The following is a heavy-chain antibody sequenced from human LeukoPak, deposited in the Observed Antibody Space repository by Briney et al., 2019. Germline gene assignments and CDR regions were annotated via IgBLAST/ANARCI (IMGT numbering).Heavy chain of an antibody. V-gene: IGHV3-48*01. Sequence: GGSLRLSCAASGFTFSSYSMNWVRQAPGKGLEWVSSISSSSTIYYADSVKGRFTISRDNAKNSLYLQMNSLRAEDTAVYYCAREGRYDFWSGYYFDYWGQGTLVTVSS. CDR1: GFTFSSYS. D-gene: IGHD3-3*01. J-gene: IGHJ4*02. CDR3: AREGRYDFWSGYYFDY. CDR2: ISSSSTI.